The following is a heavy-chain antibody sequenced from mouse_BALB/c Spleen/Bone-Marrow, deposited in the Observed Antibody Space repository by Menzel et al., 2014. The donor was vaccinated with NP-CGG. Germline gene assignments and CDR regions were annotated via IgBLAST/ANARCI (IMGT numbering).Heavy chain of an antibody. D-gene: IGHD6-1*01. CDR1: GYAFTSYV. CDR2: INPYNDGS. CDR3: TREAASPLAY. J-gene: IGHJ3*01. V-gene: IGHV1-14*01. Sequence: VQLQQSGPELVKPGASVKMSCKASGYAFTSYVMHWVKQKPGQGLEWIGYINPYNDGSKYNEKFKDKATLTSDKSSSTAYMELSSLTSEDSDLYYCTREAASPLAYWGQGTLVTVSA.